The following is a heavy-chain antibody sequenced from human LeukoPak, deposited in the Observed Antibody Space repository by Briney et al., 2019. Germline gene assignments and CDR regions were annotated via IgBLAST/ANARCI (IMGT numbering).Heavy chain of an antibody. V-gene: IGHV3-23*01. CDR2: ISGSGGST. CDR1: GFTFSNYA. Sequence: GGSLRLSCAASGFTFSNYAMSWVRQAPGKGVEWVSTISGSGGSTYYADSVKGRFNISRDNSKNTLYLQMNSLRDEDTAVYYCAKGRGYCTGGSCYSDYWGQGTLVTVSS. J-gene: IGHJ4*02. CDR3: AKGRGYCTGGSCYSDY. D-gene: IGHD2-15*01.